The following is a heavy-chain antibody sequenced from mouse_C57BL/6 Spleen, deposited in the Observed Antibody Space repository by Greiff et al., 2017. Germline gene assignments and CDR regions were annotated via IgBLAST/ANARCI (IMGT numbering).Heavy chain of an antibody. CDR2: IYPGDGDT. Sequence: VQLQQSGPELVKPGASVKISCKASGYAFSSSWMNWVKQRPGKGLEWIGRIYPGDGDTNYNGKFKAKATLTADKSSSTAYMQLSSLTSEDSAVYFCARQLRLRDYAMDYWGQGTSVTVSS. V-gene: IGHV1-82*01. CDR1: GYAFSSSW. D-gene: IGHD3-2*02. CDR3: ARQLRLRDYAMDY. J-gene: IGHJ4*01.